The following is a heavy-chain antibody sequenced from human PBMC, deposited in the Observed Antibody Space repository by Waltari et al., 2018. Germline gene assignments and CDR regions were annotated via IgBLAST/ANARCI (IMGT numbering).Heavy chain of an antibody. CDR2: IRPSAERT. CDR3: ARERGSSGVYYIDY. J-gene: IGHJ4*02. Sequence: DVQLLESGGDLVQPGGSLRLSCEASGFTFRDFAMTWVRQAPGQGLEWVSTIRPSAERTYYAGSVKGRFSVSRDNSMNTHYLQLEFLRPEDTAIYFCARERGSSGVYYIDYWGQGTLVSVSS. D-gene: IGHD3-10*01. V-gene: IGHV3-23*01. CDR1: GFTFRDFA.